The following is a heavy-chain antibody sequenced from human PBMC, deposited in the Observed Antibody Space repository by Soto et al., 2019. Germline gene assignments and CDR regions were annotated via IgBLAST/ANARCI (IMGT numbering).Heavy chain of an antibody. Sequence: SETLSLTCSFSCGSTTSNHWWSWVRQAPGKGLEWIGEIFHGGTSHHNPSLESRVTLSVDKSKNQFSLMLTSVTAADTAVYYCASKYCPSTICYLFDNWGQGALVTVSS. J-gene: IGHJ4*02. CDR1: CGSTTSNHW. CDR2: IFHGGTS. D-gene: IGHD2-15*01. CDR3: ASKYCPSTICYLFDN. V-gene: IGHV4-4*02.